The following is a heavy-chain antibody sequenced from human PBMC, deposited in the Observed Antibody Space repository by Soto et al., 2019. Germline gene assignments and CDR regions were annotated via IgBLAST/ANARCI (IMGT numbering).Heavy chain of an antibody. J-gene: IGHJ4*02. D-gene: IGHD6-13*01. V-gene: IGHV1-3*01. CDR3: ARDEGQQLAYFDY. CDR2: INAGNGNT. Sequence: ASVKVSCKASGYTFTSYAMHWVRQAPGQRLEWMEWINAGNGNTKYSQKFQGRVTITRDTSASTAYMELSSLRSEDTAVYYCARDEGQQLAYFDYWGQGTLVTVSS. CDR1: GYTFTSYA.